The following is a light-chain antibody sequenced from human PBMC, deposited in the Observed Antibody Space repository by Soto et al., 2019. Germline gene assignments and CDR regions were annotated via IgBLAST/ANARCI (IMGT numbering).Light chain of an antibody. CDR3: LQHYSYAAR. V-gene: IGKV1-17*01. Sequence: DIQMPQSPSSLSASVGDRVTITCRASQGTRNDLGWFQQKPGQAPKRLIYAASSLQSGVPARFSGSGSGTECTLAISSLQPEDFATYDCLQHYSYAARFGEGAKVEIK. CDR1: QGTRND. CDR2: AAS. J-gene: IGKJ1*01.